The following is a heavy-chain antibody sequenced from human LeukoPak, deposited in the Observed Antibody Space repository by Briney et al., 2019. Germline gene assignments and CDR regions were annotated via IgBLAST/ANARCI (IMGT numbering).Heavy chain of an antibody. CDR1: GFIFSSYW. CDR2: INNDGSST. CDR3: AKTGFGSSSWYGKYYFDY. J-gene: IGHJ4*02. V-gene: IGHV3-74*01. Sequence: GGSLRLSCAASGFIFSSYWMHWVRQPPGKGLVWVSRINNDGSSTDYADSVKGRFTISRDNAKNTLYLQMNSLRAEDTAVYYCAKTGFGSSSWYGKYYFDYWGQGTLVTVSS. D-gene: IGHD6-13*01.